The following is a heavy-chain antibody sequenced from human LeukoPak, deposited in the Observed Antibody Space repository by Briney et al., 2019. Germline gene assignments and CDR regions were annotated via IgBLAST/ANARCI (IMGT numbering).Heavy chain of an antibody. J-gene: IGHJ4*02. Sequence: PSQTLSLTCAVSGGSISSGGYFWSWIRQPPGKGLEWIGYIYHSGSTYYNPSLKSRVTISVDRSKNQFSLKLSSVTAADTAVYYCARGDDILTGYYPFDYWGQGTLVTISS. V-gene: IGHV4-30-2*01. CDR1: GGSISSGGYF. D-gene: IGHD3-9*01. CDR2: IYHSGST. CDR3: ARGDDILTGYYPFDY.